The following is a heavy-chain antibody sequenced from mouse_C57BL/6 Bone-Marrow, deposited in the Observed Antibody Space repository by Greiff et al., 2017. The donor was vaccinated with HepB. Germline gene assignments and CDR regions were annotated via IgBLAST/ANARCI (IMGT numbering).Heavy chain of an antibody. J-gene: IGHJ2*01. D-gene: IGHD2-3*01. CDR3: ARERDDGYYFDY. Sequence: QVQLQQPGAELVKPGASVKLSCKASGHTFTSYWMHWVKQRPGQGLGWIGMIHPNSGSTNYNEKFKSKATLTVDKSSSTAYRQLSSLTSEDSAVYYCARERDDGYYFDYWGQGTTLTVSS. CDR2: IHPNSGST. CDR1: GHTFTSYW. V-gene: IGHV1-64*01.